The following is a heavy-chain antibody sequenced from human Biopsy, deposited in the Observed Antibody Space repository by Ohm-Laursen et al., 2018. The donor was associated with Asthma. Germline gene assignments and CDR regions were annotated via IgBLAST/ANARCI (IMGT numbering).Heavy chain of an antibody. V-gene: IGHV1-69*13. D-gene: IGHD6-19*01. CDR3: ARCQVGYSSGWSLLLKKIYYSGMDV. J-gene: IGHJ6*02. Sequence: SVKVSCKAPGGTFSNFAISWVRQAPGQGLEWLGGIMTVFGATNYAQKFQGRVTITADESTSTAYMEVTSLRSEDTAIYYCARCQVGYSSGWSLLLKKIYYSGMDVWGQGTTVTVSS. CDR2: IMTVFGAT. CDR1: GGTFSNFA.